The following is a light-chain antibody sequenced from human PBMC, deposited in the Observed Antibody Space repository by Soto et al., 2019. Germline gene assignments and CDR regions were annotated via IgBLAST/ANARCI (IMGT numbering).Light chain of an antibody. CDR2: AVS. V-gene: IGLV2-11*01. Sequence: SVLTQPRSVSGSPGQSVTISCTGTSCDVGDYNYVCWYQHHPGKAPKLMIYAVSKRPSGVPDRFSGSKSGNTASLTISGLQAEDEADYYCSSYSATYTYVFGTGTKVTVL. CDR1: SCDVGDYNY. J-gene: IGLJ1*01. CDR3: SSYSATYTYV.